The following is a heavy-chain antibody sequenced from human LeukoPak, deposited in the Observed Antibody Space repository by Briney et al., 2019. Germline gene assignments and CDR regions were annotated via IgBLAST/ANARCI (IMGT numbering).Heavy chain of an antibody. CDR2: ITGGGDTT. Sequence: GGSLRLSCAASGFAFSNYGMNWVRQAPGKGLEWVSGITGGGDTTFYGESVKGRFTISRDNHKNTLYLQVSSLRADDTAVYYCARDARLMAFDNWGQGTLVTVSS. V-gene: IGHV3-23*02. CDR3: ARDARLMAFDN. J-gene: IGHJ4*02. D-gene: IGHD2-8*01. CDR1: GFAFSNYG.